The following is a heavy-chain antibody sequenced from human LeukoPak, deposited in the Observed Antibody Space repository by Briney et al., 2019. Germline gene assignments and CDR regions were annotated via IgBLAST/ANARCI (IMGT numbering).Heavy chain of an antibody. CDR1: GGTFSSYA. CDR3: ARASGFYYDSSGYYYG. Sequence: SVKVSCKASGGTFSSYAISWVRQAPGQGLEWMGRVIPILGIANYAQKFQGRVTITADKSTSTAYMELSSLRSEDTAVYYCARASGFYYDSSGYYYGWGQGTLVTVSS. J-gene: IGHJ4*02. CDR2: VIPILGIA. V-gene: IGHV1-69*04. D-gene: IGHD3-22*01.